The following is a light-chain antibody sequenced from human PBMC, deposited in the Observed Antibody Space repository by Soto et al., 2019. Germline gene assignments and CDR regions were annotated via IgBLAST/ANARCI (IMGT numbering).Light chain of an antibody. CDR3: MQALQTPWT. V-gene: IGKV2-28*01. CDR1: QSLLHSNGYNY. J-gene: IGKJ1*01. Sequence: DIVMTQSPLSLPVTPGEPASISCRSSQSLLHSNGYNYLDWYLQKPGQSPQLLILLGSNRASGVPDRFSGSGSGTDFTLKISRVEAEDVGIYYCMQALQTPWTFGQGTKVEIK. CDR2: LGS.